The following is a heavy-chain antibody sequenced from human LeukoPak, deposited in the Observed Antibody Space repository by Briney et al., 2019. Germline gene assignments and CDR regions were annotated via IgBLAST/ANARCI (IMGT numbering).Heavy chain of an antibody. V-gene: IGHV4-39*01. Sequence: SETLSLTCTVSGDSISSSSDYWGWIRQPPGKGLEWIGSIFYNGNTYCNPPLKSRVTISVDTSKNQFSLKLSSVTAADTALYYCARLVAAAVDYWGQGTLVTVSS. CDR1: GDSISSSSDY. CDR3: ARLVAAAVDY. D-gene: IGHD6-13*01. CDR2: IFYNGNT. J-gene: IGHJ4*02.